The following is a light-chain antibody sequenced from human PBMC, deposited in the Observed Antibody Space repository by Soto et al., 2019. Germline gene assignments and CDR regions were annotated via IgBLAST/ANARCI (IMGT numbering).Light chain of an antibody. V-gene: IGLV2-14*01. J-gene: IGLJ1*01. CDR3: SSYTSTSTPCV. CDR2: EVS. CDR1: SSDVGGYNY. Sequence: QSVLTQPASVSGSPGQSITISCTGTSSDVGGYNYVSWYQLHPGKAPKLIIYEVSHRPSGASNHFSGYKSGNTASLTISGLQAEDGADYYCSSYTSTSTPCVFGTGTKVTVL.